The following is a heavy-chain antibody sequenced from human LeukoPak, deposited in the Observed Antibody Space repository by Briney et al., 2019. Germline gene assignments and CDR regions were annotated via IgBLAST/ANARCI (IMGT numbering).Heavy chain of an antibody. CDR1: GGSLSSHY. Sequence: SETLSLTCNVSGGSLSSHYWSWVPQSPEKGLEWIGQIYHTGSTHYNPSLRSRFAISVDTSKNKFFLNVKSVTAGDTAVYYCAREGRWGMKYYFDFWGQGTLVIVSS. CDR3: AREGRWGMKYYFDF. J-gene: IGHJ4*02. V-gene: IGHV4-59*11. D-gene: IGHD4-23*01. CDR2: IYHTGST.